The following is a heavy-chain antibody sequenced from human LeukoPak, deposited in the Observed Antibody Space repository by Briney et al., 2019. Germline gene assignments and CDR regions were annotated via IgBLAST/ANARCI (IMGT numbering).Heavy chain of an antibody. D-gene: IGHD3-22*01. J-gene: IGHJ3*02. CDR3: ARESVTRTMIVVVITSGRGDAFDI. CDR2: IKQDGSEK. Sequence: GGSLRLSCAASGFTFSSYWMSWVRQAPGKGLEWLANIKQDGSEKYYVDSVKGRFTISRDNAKNSLYLQMNSLRAENTAVYYCARESVTRTMIVVVITSGRGDAFDIWGQGTMVTVSS. CDR1: GFTFSSYW. V-gene: IGHV3-7*01.